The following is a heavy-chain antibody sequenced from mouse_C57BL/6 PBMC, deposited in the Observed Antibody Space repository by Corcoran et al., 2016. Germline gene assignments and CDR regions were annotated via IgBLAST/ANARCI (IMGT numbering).Heavy chain of an antibody. CDR2: VYPYNGGT. D-gene: IGHD4-1*01. CDR1: ESTFTDYN. CDR3: ARGGLGDAMDY. V-gene: IGHV1-36*01. Sequence: QVQQAGPVLVKRGPAENITYTAPESTFTDYNRRWVKQSHGKSLEWIGLVYPYNGGTSYNHKFKGKATLTVDSSSSTAYMEINSLTSEDSAVYDCARGGLGDAMDYWGQGTSVTVSS. J-gene: IGHJ4*01.